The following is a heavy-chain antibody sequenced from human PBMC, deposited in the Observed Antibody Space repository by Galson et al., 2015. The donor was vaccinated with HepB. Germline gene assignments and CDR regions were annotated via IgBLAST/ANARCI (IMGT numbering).Heavy chain of an antibody. D-gene: IGHD3-3*01. CDR1: GFTFSNYG. CDR2: ISYDGYNK. V-gene: IGHV3-30*18. J-gene: IGHJ4*02. Sequence: SLRLSCAASGFTFSNYGMHWVRQAPGKGLEWVAIISYDGYNKYYADSVKGRFTISRDNSNNTLYLQMNSLRAEDTAVYYCAKDFSRVWSAYYTDYWGQGTLVTVSS. CDR3: AKDFSRVWSAYYTDY.